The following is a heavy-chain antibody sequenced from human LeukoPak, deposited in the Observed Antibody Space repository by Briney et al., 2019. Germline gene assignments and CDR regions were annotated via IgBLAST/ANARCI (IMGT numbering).Heavy chain of an antibody. CDR1: GGPFSGYY. D-gene: IGHD2-2*01. CDR3: ASGSDVVVPAALGYSSAFDI. V-gene: IGHV4-34*01. CDR2: INHSGST. Sequence: SETLSLTCAVYGGPFSGYYWSWIRQPPGKGLEWIGEINHSGSTNYNPSLKNRVTISVDTSKNQFSLKLSSVTAADTAVYYCASGSDVVVPAALGYSSAFDIWGQGTMVTVSS. J-gene: IGHJ3*02.